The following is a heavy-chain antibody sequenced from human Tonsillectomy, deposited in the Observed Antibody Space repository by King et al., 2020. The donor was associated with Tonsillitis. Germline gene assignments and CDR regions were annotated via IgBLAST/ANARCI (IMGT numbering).Heavy chain of an antibody. Sequence: VQLVESGGGLVQPGRSLRLSCAASGFTFDDYVMHWVRQAPGKGLEWVSGVSWNSGTIGYADSVKGRFTISRDNAKNSLYLQMNSLRAEDTAFYYCARGLSYSRSSSPNWFDPWGQGTLVTVSS. J-gene: IGHJ5*02. V-gene: IGHV3-9*01. D-gene: IGHD6-6*01. CDR2: VSWNSGTI. CDR1: GFTFDDYV. CDR3: ARGLSYSRSSSPNWFDP.